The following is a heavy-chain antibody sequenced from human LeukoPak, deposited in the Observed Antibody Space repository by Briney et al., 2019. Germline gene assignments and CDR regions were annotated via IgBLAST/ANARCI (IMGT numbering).Heavy chain of an antibody. CDR1: GFYFSSNW. CDR3: ARDAVDTANAV. CDR2: IKGDGIST. D-gene: IGHD5-18*01. J-gene: IGHJ6*02. V-gene: IGHV3-74*01. Sequence: AGGSLRLSCAASGFYFSSNWMHWVRHAPGQGLVWVSRIKGDGISTNYADSVKGRFTISRDIAKNTLYLQMNSLRAEDTAVYYCARDAVDTANAVWGQGTTVTVSS.